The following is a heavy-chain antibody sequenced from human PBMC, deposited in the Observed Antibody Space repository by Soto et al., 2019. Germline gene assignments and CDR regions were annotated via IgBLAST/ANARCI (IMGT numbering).Heavy chain of an antibody. D-gene: IGHD2-15*01. CDR3: ARVMLGGQSDY. V-gene: IGHV1-8*01. CDR2: MNPNSGNT. J-gene: IGHJ4*02. Sequence: ASVKVSCKASGYTFTSHDINWMRQTTGQGLEWMGWMNPNSGNTGYAQKFQGRVTMTRNTSIRTAYIDLSSLSSDDTAVYYCARVMLGGQSDYWGQGTLVTVSS. CDR1: GYTFTSHD.